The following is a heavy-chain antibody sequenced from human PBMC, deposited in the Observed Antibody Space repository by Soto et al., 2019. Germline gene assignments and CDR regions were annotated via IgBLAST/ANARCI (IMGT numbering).Heavy chain of an antibody. Sequence: GASVKVSCKASGYTFTSYYMHWVRQAPGQGLEWMGIINPSGGSTSYAQKFQGRVTMTRDTSTSTVYMELSSLRSEDTAVYYCARDPIAAADAYYFDYWGQGTLVTVSS. CDR1: GYTFTSYY. V-gene: IGHV1-46*03. CDR3: ARDPIAAADAYYFDY. CDR2: INPSGGST. D-gene: IGHD6-13*01. J-gene: IGHJ4*02.